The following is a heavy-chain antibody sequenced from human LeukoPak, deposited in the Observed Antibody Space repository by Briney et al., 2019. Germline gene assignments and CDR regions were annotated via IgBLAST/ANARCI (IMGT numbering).Heavy chain of an antibody. D-gene: IGHD4-17*01. CDR2: ISPSGGST. Sequence: ASVKVSCKASGYTFTGYYMHWVRQAPGQGPERMGVISPSGGSTTYAQKFQGRVTMTRDTSTSTVYMELSSLRSEDTAVYYCARAVDGDYAFDIWGQGTMVTVSS. V-gene: IGHV1-46*01. J-gene: IGHJ3*02. CDR1: GYTFTGYY. CDR3: ARAVDGDYAFDI.